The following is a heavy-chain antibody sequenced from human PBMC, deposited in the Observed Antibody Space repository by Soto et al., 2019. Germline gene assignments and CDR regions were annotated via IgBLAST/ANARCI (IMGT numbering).Heavy chain of an antibody. Sequence: SETLSLTCAVSGGSISSGGYSWSWIRQPPGKGLEWIGYIYHSGSTYYNPSLKSRVTISVDRSKNQFSLKLSSVTAADTAVYYCARVKSEYSYGSYYYYGMDVWGQRTTVTVSS. J-gene: IGHJ6*02. CDR1: GGSISSGGYS. CDR3: ARVKSEYSYGSYYYYGMDV. V-gene: IGHV4-30-2*01. CDR2: IYHSGST. D-gene: IGHD5-18*01.